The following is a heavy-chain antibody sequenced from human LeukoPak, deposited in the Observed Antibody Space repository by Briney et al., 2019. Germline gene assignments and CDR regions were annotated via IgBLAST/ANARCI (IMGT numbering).Heavy chain of an antibody. CDR3: AKKGDRGAYCTGGTCYPYFYYYMDV. D-gene: IGHD2-15*01. V-gene: IGHV3-23*01. CDR2: ISSTGGTT. CDR1: GITFSSYG. J-gene: IGHJ6*03. Sequence: GRSLRLSCAASGITFSSYGMSWVRQAPGKGLEWVSSISSTGGTTYYADSVKGRFTISRDNSKNTLYLQMNSLRAEDTAIYYCAKKGDRGAYCTGGTCYPYFYYYMDVWGKWTTVTI.